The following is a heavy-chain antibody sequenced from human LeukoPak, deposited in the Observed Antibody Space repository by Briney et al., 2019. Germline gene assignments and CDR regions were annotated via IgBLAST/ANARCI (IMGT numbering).Heavy chain of an antibody. CDR3: ARANNSSWHN. D-gene: IGHD6-13*01. Sequence: GRSLRLSCATSGFTFSSNWRSWVRHVPGRGLDWVANIKPDGSAQYYAASVKGRFTVSRDNAKNSVYLQMNSLRVEDTAVYYCARANNSSWHNWGQGTLVTVSA. CDR1: GFTFSSNW. CDR2: IKPDGSAQ. J-gene: IGHJ4*02. V-gene: IGHV3-7*01.